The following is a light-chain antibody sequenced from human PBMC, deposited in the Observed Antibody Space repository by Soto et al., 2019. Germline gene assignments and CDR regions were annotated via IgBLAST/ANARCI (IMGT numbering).Light chain of an antibody. J-gene: IGKJ1*01. CDR1: QTISSW. Sequence: DIQMTQSPSTLSGSVGDRVTITCRASQTISSWLAWYQQKPGKAPKLLIYKASTLKSGVPSRFSGSGSGTRFPLTISSLQPDDFANYYCQHYNSYSEAFGQGTKVELK. CDR3: QHYNSYSEA. V-gene: IGKV1-5*03. CDR2: KAS.